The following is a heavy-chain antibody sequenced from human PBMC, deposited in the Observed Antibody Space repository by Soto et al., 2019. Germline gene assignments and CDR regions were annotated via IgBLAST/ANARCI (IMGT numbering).Heavy chain of an antibody. D-gene: IGHD6-13*01. Sequence: QVQLVQSGAEVKKPGASVKVSCKASGYTFTNYGISWVRQAPGQGLEWMGWINPYNGNTNYAQKLQGRVTMTTDTSTITAYMELRSLSSDDTAVYYCASRLAAAELVWGQGTLVTVSS. CDR1: GYTFTNYG. V-gene: IGHV1-18*01. CDR3: ASRLAAAELV. CDR2: INPYNGNT. J-gene: IGHJ4*02.